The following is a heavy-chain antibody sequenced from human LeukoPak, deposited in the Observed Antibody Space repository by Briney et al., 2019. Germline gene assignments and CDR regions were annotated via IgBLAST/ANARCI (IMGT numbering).Heavy chain of an antibody. V-gene: IGHV4-34*01. D-gene: IGHD3-10*01. CDR3: ARGFGYYYGSGSYYH. CDR1: GGSFSGYY. J-gene: IGHJ4*02. Sequence: NPSETLSLTCAVYGGSFSGYYWSWIRQPPGKGLEWIGEINHSGSTNYNPSLKSRVTISVDTSKNQFSLRLSSVTAADTAVYYCARGFGYYYGSGSYYHWGQGTLVTVSS. CDR2: INHSGST.